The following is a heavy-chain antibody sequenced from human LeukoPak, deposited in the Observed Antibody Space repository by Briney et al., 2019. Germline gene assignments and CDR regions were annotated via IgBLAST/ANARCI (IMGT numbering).Heavy chain of an antibody. CDR2: ITGSGSTT. J-gene: IGHJ3*02. CDR3: STIGDYYGSAELDAFDI. CDR1: GFTFSTYA. Sequence: GGSLRLSCAASGFTFSTYAMSWVCQAPGKGLNWVSTITGSGSTTYYADSVKGRFIISRDNSKNTLYLQMNSLRAEDTAVYYCSTIGDYYGSAELDAFDIWGQGTMVTVSS. D-gene: IGHD3-10*01. V-gene: IGHV3-23*01.